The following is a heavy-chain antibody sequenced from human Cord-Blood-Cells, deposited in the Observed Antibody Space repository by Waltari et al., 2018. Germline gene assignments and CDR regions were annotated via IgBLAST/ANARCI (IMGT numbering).Heavy chain of an antibody. D-gene: IGHD3-10*01. CDR3: ATGLWFRELLDY. V-gene: IGHV1-24*01. J-gene: IGHJ4*02. Sequence: QVQLVQSGAEVKQPGASVKVSCKVSGYTLTEFSIPWLRQAPGKGLEWMGGFDPEDGETIYAQKFQGRVTMTEDTSTDTAYMELSSLRSEDTAVYYCATGLWFRELLDYWGQGTLVTVSS. CDR1: GYTLTEFS. CDR2: FDPEDGET.